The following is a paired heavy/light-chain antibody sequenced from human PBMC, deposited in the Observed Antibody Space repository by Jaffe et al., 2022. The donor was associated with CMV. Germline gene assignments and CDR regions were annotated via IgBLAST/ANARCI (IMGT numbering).Light chain of an antibody. J-gene: IGKJ2*01. CDR1: QGISNS. Sequence: DIQMTQSPSSLSASVGDRVTITCRASQGISNSLAWYQQKPGKAPKLLLYAASRLESGVPSRFSGSGSGTDYTLTISSLQPEDFATYYCQQYYSTLGYTFGQGTKLEIK. V-gene: IGKV1-NL1*01. CDR2: AAS. CDR3: QQYYSTLGYT.
Heavy chain of an antibody. Sequence: EVQLVESGGGLVQPGGSLRLSCAASGFTFSSYEMNWVRQAPGKGLEWVSYISSSGSTIYYADSVKGRFTISRDNAKNSLYLQMNSLRAEDTAVYYCARRPSFVVVPAAMRGAFDYWGQGTLVTVSS. CDR1: GFTFSSYE. V-gene: IGHV3-48*03. J-gene: IGHJ4*02. D-gene: IGHD2-2*01. CDR2: ISSSGSTI. CDR3: ARRPSFVVVPAAMRGAFDY.